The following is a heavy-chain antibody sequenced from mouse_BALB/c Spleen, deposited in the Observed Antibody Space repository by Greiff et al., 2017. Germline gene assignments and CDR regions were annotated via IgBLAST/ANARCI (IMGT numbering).Heavy chain of an antibody. D-gene: IGHD2-14*01. CDR3: ARYRYDGAWFAY. CDR2: ISYSGST. CDR1: GYSITSDYA. J-gene: IGHJ3*01. V-gene: IGHV3-2*02. Sequence: DVQLQESGPGLVKPSQSLSLTCTVTGYSITSDYAWNWIRQFPGNKLEWMGYISYSGSTSYNPSLKSRISITRDTSKNQFFLQLNSVTTEDTATYYCARYRYDGAWFAYWGQGTLVTVSA.